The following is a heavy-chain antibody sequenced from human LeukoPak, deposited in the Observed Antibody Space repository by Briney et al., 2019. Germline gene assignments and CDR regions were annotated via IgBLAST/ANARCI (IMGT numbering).Heavy chain of an antibody. J-gene: IGHJ2*01. CDR2: ISSSGFTI. CDR3: AREVTMLTSDYYFDL. V-gene: IGHV3-11*04. CDR1: GSTFSDYY. Sequence: GGSLRLSCAASGSTFSDYYMSWIRQAPGKGLEWVSCISSSGFTIYYADSLKGRFTISRDNAKKSLYLQMDSLRVDDTALYYCAREVTMLTSDYYFDLWGRGTLVTVSS. D-gene: IGHD4-17*01.